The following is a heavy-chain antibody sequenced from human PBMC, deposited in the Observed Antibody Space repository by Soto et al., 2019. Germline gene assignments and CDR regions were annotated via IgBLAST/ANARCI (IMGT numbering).Heavy chain of an antibody. CDR1: GACISSGNFY. D-gene: IGHD3-16*01. J-gene: IGHJ5*02. Sequence: SETLSLTCNVSGACISSGNFYWSWIRQPPGKGLEWIGYIHYRGFTDYRPSLKSRVSISLGTSKNEFSLSMTFVTAADTAVYYCARTASAHGGWFDPWGQGTLVTVSS. V-gene: IGHV4-30-4*01. CDR2: IHYRGFT. CDR3: ARTASAHGGWFDP.